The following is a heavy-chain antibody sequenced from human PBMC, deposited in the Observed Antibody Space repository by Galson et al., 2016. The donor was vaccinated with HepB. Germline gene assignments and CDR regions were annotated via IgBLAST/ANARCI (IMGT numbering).Heavy chain of an antibody. D-gene: IGHD5-18*01. CDR2: ISWNGGSK. J-gene: IGHJ6*02. CDR3: GKDVGTGGYSNGYYYGMDA. V-gene: IGHV3-9*01. CDR1: GFTFDDYG. Sequence: SLRLSCAASGFTFDDYGMHWVRQAPGKGLEWVSGISWNGGSKGYADSVKGRFTISRDNTKKSLYLQMNSLRPEDTALYYRGKDVGTGGYSNGYYYGMDAWGQGTTVTVSS.